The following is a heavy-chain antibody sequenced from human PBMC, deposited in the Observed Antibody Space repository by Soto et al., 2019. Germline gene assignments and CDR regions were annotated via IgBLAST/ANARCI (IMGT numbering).Heavy chain of an antibody. Sequence: ASVKVSCKASGYTFTSYYMHWVRQAPGQGLEWMGITNPSGGSTSYAQKFQGRVTMTRDTSTSTVYMELSSLRPEDTAVYYCATGRPTPPFIAAAGTSGDYWGQGTLVTVSS. V-gene: IGHV1-46*01. CDR2: TNPSGGST. D-gene: IGHD6-13*01. J-gene: IGHJ4*02. CDR3: ATGRPTPPFIAAAGTSGDY. CDR1: GYTFTSYY.